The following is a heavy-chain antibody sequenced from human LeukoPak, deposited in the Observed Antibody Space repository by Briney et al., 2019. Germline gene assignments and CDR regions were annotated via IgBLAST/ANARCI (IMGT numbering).Heavy chain of an antibody. CDR2: INPNNGGT. Sequence: ASVKVSCKTSGYTFTGYYMHWVRQAPGQGPEWMGWINPNNGGTNYAQKFQGRVTMTRDTSISTAYMELSRLISDDTAVYYCAREGLRYFDWLSIAGGFDYWGQGTLVTVSS. CDR1: GYTFTGYY. D-gene: IGHD3-9*01. J-gene: IGHJ4*02. V-gene: IGHV1-2*02. CDR3: AREGLRYFDWLSIAGGFDY.